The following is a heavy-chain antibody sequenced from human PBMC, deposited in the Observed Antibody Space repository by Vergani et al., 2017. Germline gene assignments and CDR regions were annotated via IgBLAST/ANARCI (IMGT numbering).Heavy chain of an antibody. CDR1: EYSFGNYW. CDR2: IYPADSDT. V-gene: IGHV5-51*01. J-gene: IGHJ4*02. D-gene: IGHD1-1*01. Sequence: EVELVQSGPEMRKPGESLKISCKGSEYSFGNYWIGWVRQMPGKGLEWMGIIYPADSDTRYSPSFQGQVTISADKSISTAFLQWDSLKASDTALYYCARHTTYTDSWGPGTLVGVSS. CDR3: ARHTTYTDS.